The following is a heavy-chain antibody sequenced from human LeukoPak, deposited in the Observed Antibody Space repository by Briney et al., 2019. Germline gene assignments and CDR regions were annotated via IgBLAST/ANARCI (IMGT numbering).Heavy chain of an antibody. CDR1: GFTFSSYT. CDR3: ARVACTGNSCRPYHYYGMDV. V-gene: IGHV3-23*01. D-gene: IGHD2-15*01. Sequence: GGSLRLSCAASGFTFSSYTMSWVRQAPGKGLEWVSTITTSDGNTYYADSVKGRFTVSRDNSKNTLFLQMNSLRAEDTAVYYCARVACTGNSCRPYHYYGMDVWGQGTTVTVSS. J-gene: IGHJ6*02. CDR2: ITTSDGNT.